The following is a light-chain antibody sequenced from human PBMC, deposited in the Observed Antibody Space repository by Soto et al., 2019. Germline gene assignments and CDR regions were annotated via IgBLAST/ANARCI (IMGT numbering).Light chain of an antibody. CDR1: SSNIGGNA. Sequence: QSVVTQPPSASGTPGQKVTISCSGGSSNIGGNAVNWYQVLPGMAPKLLIYNNNQRPSGVPDRFSGSKSGTSASLAISDLQSEDEADHYCATWDDTLNGLFGGGTQLTVL. V-gene: IGLV1-44*01. J-gene: IGLJ2*01. CDR3: ATWDDTLNGL. CDR2: NNN.